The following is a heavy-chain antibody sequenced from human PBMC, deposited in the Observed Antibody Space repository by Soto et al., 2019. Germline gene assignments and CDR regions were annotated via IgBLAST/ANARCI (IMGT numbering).Heavy chain of an antibody. CDR2: IYYSGST. Sequence: PSETLSLTCTVSGGSISSSSYYWGWIRQPPGKGLEWIGYIYYSGSTNYNPSLKSRVTISVDTSKNQFSLKLSSVTAADTAVYYCARGNGTMVRGVISHYYYYYGMDVWGQGTTVTVSS. J-gene: IGHJ6*02. V-gene: IGHV4-61*05. CDR3: ARGNGTMVRGVISHYYYYYGMDV. D-gene: IGHD3-10*01. CDR1: GGSISSSSYY.